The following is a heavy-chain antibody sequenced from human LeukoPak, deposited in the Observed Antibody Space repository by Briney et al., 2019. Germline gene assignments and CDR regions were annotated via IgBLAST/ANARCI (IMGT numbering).Heavy chain of an antibody. J-gene: IGHJ4*02. CDR1: GFTFSSYG. D-gene: IGHD3-22*01. CDR2: ITGSGGST. CDR3: ARDLSLIALTD. V-gene: IGHV3-23*01. Sequence: PGGSLRLSCAASGFTFSSYGMNWVRQGPEKGLEWVSGITGSGGSTYYADSVKGRFTISRDNSKNTVYLQMNSLRAEDTAVYYCARDLSLIALTDWGQGTLVTVSS.